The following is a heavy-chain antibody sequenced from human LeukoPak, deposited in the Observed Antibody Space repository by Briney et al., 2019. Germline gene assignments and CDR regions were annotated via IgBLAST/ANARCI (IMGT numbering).Heavy chain of an antibody. V-gene: IGHV3-23*01. CDR1: GFTFNDYA. Sequence: GRSLILSCAASGFTFNDYAMHSVRLAPGKVLEWVSAISGSGGSTYYADSVKGRFTISRDNSKNTLYLQMNSLRAEDTAVYYCAKGEYQLHNWFDPWGQGTLVTVSS. CDR3: AKGEYQLHNWFDP. CDR2: ISGSGGST. J-gene: IGHJ5*02. D-gene: IGHD2-2*01.